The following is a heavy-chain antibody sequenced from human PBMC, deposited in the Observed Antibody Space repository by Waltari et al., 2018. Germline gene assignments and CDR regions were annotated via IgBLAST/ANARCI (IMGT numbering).Heavy chain of an antibody. CDR2: IEYDGVRR. CDR1: GFRCNDYG. CDR3: AKESDGYYRCADY. V-gene: IGHV3-30*02. D-gene: IGHD3-22*01. J-gene: IGHJ4*02. Sequence: QVQLVESWGGVVQPGGSLTLSCAASGFRCNDYGMHWVRQAPGKGVEAVGFIEYDGVRRHYGDSVKGRFTVSRDTSKNTLYLQMSSLRAEDTAVYYCAKESDGYYRCADYWGQGTLVTVSS.